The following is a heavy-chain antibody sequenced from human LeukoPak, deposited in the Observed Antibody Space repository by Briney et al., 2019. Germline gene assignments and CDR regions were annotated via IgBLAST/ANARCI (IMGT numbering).Heavy chain of an antibody. D-gene: IGHD6-19*01. CDR2: INPNSGGT. J-gene: IGHJ5*02. CDR1: GYTFTDYY. Sequence: GASVKVSCKASGYTFTDYYMHWVRQAPGQGLEWMGWINPNSGGTNYAQKFQGWVTMTRDTSISTAYMELSSLRSEDTAVYYCARCLDSSGCQPWGQGTLVTVSS. CDR3: ARCLDSSGCQP. V-gene: IGHV1-2*04.